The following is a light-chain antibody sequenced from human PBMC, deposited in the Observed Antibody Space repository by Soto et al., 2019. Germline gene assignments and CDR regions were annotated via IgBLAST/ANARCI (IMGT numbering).Light chain of an antibody. Sequence: QSALTQPPSASGSPGQSVTISCTGTSSDVGGYNSVSWYQQPPGKVPKLMIYEVSERPSGVPDRFSGSKSGNTASLTVSGLQAEDEADYYCAAWDDSLNASVFGTGTSSPS. CDR1: SSDVGGYNS. CDR2: EVS. J-gene: IGLJ1*01. V-gene: IGLV2-8*01. CDR3: AAWDDSLNASV.